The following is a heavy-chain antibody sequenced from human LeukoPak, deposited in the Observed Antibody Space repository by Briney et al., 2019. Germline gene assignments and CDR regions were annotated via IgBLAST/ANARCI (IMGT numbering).Heavy chain of an antibody. V-gene: IGHV3-30*18. CDR3: AKSPSIRYFDWLGAYYYGMDV. CDR1: GFTFSSYG. D-gene: IGHD3-9*01. CDR2: ISYDGSNK. J-gene: IGHJ6*02. Sequence: PGGSLRLSCAASGFTFSSYGMHWVRQAPGKGLEWVAVISYDGSNKYYADSVKGRFTISRDNSKNTLYLQMNSLRAEDTAVYYCAKSPSIRYFDWLGAYYYGMDVWGQGTTVTVSS.